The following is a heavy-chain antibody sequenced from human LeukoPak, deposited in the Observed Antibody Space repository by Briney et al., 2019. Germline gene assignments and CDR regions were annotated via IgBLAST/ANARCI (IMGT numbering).Heavy chain of an antibody. V-gene: IGHV1-3*01. D-gene: IGHD1-14*01. J-gene: IGHJ4*02. CDR3: VGADGTYGNQGPDY. CDR1: GYTFTSYA. CDR2: INDGNGNT. Sequence: ASVKVSCKASGYTFTSYAMHWVRQAPGQRLEWVGWINDGNGNTKYSQKFQGRVTMTEDTSTDTAYMELSSLRSEDTAVYYCVGADGTYGNQGPDYWGQGTLVTVSS.